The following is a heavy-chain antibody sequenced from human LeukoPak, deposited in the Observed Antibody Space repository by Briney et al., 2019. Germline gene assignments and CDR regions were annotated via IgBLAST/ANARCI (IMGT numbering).Heavy chain of an antibody. Sequence: GGSLRLSCAASGFTFSSYGMHWVRQAPGKGLEWVAVISYDGSNKYYADSVKGRFTISRDNSKNTLYLQMNSLRAEDTAVYYCARSPGDAYSYGYYFDYWGQGTLVTVSS. CDR2: ISYDGSNK. J-gene: IGHJ4*02. V-gene: IGHV3-30*03. CDR3: ARSPGDAYSYGYYFDY. CDR1: GFTFSSYG. D-gene: IGHD5-18*01.